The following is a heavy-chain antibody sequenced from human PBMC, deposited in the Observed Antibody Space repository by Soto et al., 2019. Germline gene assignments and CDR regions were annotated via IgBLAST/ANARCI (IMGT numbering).Heavy chain of an antibody. J-gene: IGHJ4*02. D-gene: IGHD3-3*01. CDR2: IYYSGST. CDR1: GGSISSYY. CDR3: ARQSKDDFWSGYHFDY. Sequence: SETLSLTCTVSGGSISSYYWSWIRQPPGKGLEWIGYIYYSGSTNYNPSIKSRVTISVDTSKNQFSLKLSSVTAADTAVYYCARQSKDDFWSGYHFDYWGQGTLVTVSS. V-gene: IGHV4-59*08.